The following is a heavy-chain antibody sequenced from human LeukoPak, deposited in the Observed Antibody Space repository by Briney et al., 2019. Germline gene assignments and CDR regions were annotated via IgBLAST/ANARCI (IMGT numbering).Heavy chain of an antibody. Sequence: GGSLRLSCAASGFTFSSCWMHWVRQVPGKGLVWVSRISTDGNSISYADSVKGRFTISKDNAKNTLYLQMNSLRAEDTAVYYCASPGRDEAPPHDYGMDVWGQGTAVTVSS. D-gene: IGHD1-14*01. V-gene: IGHV3-74*01. CDR2: ISTDGNSI. J-gene: IGHJ6*02. CDR3: ASPGRDEAPPHDYGMDV. CDR1: GFTFSSCW.